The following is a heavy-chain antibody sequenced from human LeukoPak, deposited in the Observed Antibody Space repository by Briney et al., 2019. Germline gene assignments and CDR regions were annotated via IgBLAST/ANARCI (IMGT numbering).Heavy chain of an antibody. J-gene: IGHJ4*02. CDR3: AKAASGWHYFDY. CDR1: GFTFSNYA. CDR2: ISGSGSTT. Sequence: GGSLRLSCAASGFTFSNYAMNWVRQAPGMGLEWVSAISGSGSTTYYADSVKGRFTFSRDNSKNTLYPQMNSLRAEDTAVYYCAKAASGWHYFDYWGQGTLVTVSS. D-gene: IGHD6-19*01. V-gene: IGHV3-23*01.